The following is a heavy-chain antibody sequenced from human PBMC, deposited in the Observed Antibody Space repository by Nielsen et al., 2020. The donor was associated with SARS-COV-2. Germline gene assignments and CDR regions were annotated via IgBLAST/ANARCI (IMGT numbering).Heavy chain of an antibody. J-gene: IGHJ4*02. Sequence: ASVKVSCKASGGTFSSYTVSWVRQAPGQGLEWLGWISVYRGSTKYAQKMHGRITITRETSTSTVYLDLTSLTSDDTAVYYCVRDAEGFDYWGQGTLVAVSS. CDR3: VRDAEGFDY. CDR2: ISVYRGST. CDR1: GGTFSSYT. V-gene: IGHV1-18*01.